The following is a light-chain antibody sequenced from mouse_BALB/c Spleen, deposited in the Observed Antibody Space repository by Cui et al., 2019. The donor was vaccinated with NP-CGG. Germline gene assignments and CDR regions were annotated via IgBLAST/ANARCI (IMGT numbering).Light chain of an antibody. Sequence: QAVLTQESAPTTSPGETVTLTCRSRTGAVTTSNYANWVQEKPDHLFTGLIGGTNNRAPGVPARFSGSLIGDKAALTITGAQTEDEAIYFCALWYSNHWVFGGGTKLTVL. CDR2: GTN. J-gene: IGLJ1*01. CDR3: ALWYSNHWV. V-gene: IGLV1*01. CDR1: TGAVTTSNY.